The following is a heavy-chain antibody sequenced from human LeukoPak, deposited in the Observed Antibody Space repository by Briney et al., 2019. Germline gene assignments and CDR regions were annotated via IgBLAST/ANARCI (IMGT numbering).Heavy chain of an antibody. D-gene: IGHD6-13*01. Sequence: ASVKVSCKASGYTFTGYYMHWMRQAPGQGLEWMGWINPNSGDTNYAQKFQGRVTMTRGTSINTTYMELSRLKSDDTAVYYCARDVRRNNSSHIDCWGQGALVTVSS. CDR2: INPNSGDT. J-gene: IGHJ4*02. CDR3: ARDVRRNNSSHIDC. V-gene: IGHV1-2*02. CDR1: GYTFTGYY.